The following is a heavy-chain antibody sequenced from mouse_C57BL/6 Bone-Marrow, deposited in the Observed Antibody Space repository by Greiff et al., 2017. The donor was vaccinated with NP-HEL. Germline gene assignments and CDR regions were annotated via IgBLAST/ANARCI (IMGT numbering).Heavy chain of an antibody. CDR3: ARHSDDTTWFAY. V-gene: IGHV5-9*01. CDR2: ISGCGGNT. CDR1: GFTFSSYT. Sequence: EVQVVESGGDLVKPGGSLKLSCAASGFTFSSYTMSWVRQTPEKRLEWVATISGCGGNTYYTDSVKGRFTISRDNAKNTLYLQMSSLRSEDTALYYCARHSDDTTWFAYWGQGTLVTVSA. D-gene: IGHD2-12*01. J-gene: IGHJ3*01.